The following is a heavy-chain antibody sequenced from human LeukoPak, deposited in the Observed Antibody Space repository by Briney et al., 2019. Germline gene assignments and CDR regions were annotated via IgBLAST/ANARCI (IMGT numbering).Heavy chain of an antibody. J-gene: IGHJ3*02. CDR2: ISSSGSTI. CDR3: ARGGFTVGAKSSLGAFDI. Sequence: GGSLRLSCAASGFTFSSYEMNWVRQAPGKGLEWVSCISSSGSTIYYADSVKGRFTISRDNAKNSLYLQMNSLRAEDTAVYYCARGGFTVGAKSSLGAFDIWGQGTMVTVSS. CDR1: GFTFSSYE. V-gene: IGHV3-48*03. D-gene: IGHD1-26*01.